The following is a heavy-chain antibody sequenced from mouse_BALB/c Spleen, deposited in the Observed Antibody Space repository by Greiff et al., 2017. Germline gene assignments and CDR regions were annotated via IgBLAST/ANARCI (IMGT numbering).Heavy chain of an antibody. CDR3: ARRGPQYYYAMDY. CDR2: ISYSGST. Sequence: EVQLQQSGPGLVKPSQSLSLTCTVTGYSITSDYAWNWIRQFPGNKLEWMGYISYSGSTSYNPSLKSRISITRDTSKNQFFLQLNSVTTEDTATYYCARRGPQYYYAMDYWGQGTSVTVSS. V-gene: IGHV3-2*02. J-gene: IGHJ4*01. CDR1: GYSITSDYA.